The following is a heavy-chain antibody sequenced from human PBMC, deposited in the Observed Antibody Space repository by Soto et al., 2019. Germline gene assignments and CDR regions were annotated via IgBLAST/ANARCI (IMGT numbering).Heavy chain of an antibody. V-gene: IGHV3-30*18. J-gene: IGHJ6*02. CDR1: GFTFSSYG. CDR2: ISYDGSNK. CDR3: AKDIPGYSSSWQGGFWYYYYYGMDV. D-gene: IGHD6-13*01. Sequence: QVQLVESGGGVVQPGRSLRLSCAASGFTFSSYGMHWVRQAPGKGLEWVAVISYDGSNKYYADSVKGRFTISRDNTKNTLYLQMNSLRAEDTAVYYCAKDIPGYSSSWQGGFWYYYYYGMDVWGQGTTVTVSS.